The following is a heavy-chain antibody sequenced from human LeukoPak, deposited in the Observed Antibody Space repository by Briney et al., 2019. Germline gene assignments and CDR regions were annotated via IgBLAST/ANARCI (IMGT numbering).Heavy chain of an antibody. D-gene: IGHD3-22*01. J-gene: IGHJ5*02. CDR1: GFPFSNYA. CDR3: AKGQTQDYYDSSGYYGNLNWFDP. Sequence: PGRSLRLSCAASGFPFSNYAMHWVRQAPGKGLEWVAVISYDGTNKYCADSVKGRFTISRDNSKNTLYLQMSSLRAEDTAVYYCAKGQTQDYYDSSGYYGNLNWFDPWGQGTLVTVSS. CDR2: ISYDGTNK. V-gene: IGHV3-30-3*01.